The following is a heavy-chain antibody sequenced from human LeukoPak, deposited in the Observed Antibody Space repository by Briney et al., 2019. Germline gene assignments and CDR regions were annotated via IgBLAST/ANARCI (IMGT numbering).Heavy chain of an antibody. CDR1: GFSYSDAW. D-gene: IGHD6-19*01. V-gene: IGHV3-15*04. CDR2: IESKTDGGTT. CDR3: ARDTCGCGSGWHLYWYFDL. Sequence: PGGSLRLSCAASGFSYSDAWMSWVRQIPGKGLEWVGRIESKTDGGTTDYAAPVKGRFTISRDDSTNTLYLQMDSLRAEDMAVYYCARDTCGCGSGWHLYWYFDLWGRGTLVTVSS. J-gene: IGHJ2*01.